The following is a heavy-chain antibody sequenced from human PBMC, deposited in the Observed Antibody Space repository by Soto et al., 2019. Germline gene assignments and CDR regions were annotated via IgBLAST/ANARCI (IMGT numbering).Heavy chain of an antibody. CDR3: ARDDTTGLFDF. V-gene: IGHV4-59*01. CDR2: ISHTGRT. Sequence: PXVTLSLTCSVSTGSMRTYYWTWIRQSPGKGLEWIGQISHTGRTKYNPSLESRVTISVDTSRKQFSLKLTSVTAADTALYYCARDDTTGLFDFWGQGTLGTVSS. CDR1: TGSMRTYY. D-gene: IGHD4-17*01. J-gene: IGHJ4*02.